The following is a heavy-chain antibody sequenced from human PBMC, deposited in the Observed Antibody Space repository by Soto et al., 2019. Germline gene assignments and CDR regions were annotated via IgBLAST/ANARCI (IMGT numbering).Heavy chain of an antibody. CDR1: GFPFSSYA. V-gene: IGHV3-23*01. J-gene: IGHJ4*02. CDR3: ATGYYFDF. CDR2: INRNGGGA. Sequence: EVQLLDSVGGLVQPGGSLRLSCKVSGFPFSSYAMSWVRQAPGKGLEWVSSINRNGGGANYADSVKGRFTISRDDSNDVLSLQMNSLRAEDTAIYYCATGYYFDFWGQGTLVTVSS.